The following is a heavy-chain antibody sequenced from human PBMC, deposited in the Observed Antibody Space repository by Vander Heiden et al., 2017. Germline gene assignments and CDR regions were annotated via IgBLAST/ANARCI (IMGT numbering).Heavy chain of an antibody. Sequence: QLQLQESGPGLVKPSETLSLTCTAYGGSISSSTYSWGWIRQPPGKGLEGIGSIYYSGNTYDNPSLKSGVTISVDTTKSQCSLKLSSGTAADTAVYYCARRAYAVAEGPWGQGTLVTVSS. CDR2: IYYSGNT. J-gene: IGHJ4*02. CDR1: GGSISSSTYS. V-gene: IGHV4-39*01. D-gene: IGHD6-19*01. CDR3: ARRAYAVAEGP.